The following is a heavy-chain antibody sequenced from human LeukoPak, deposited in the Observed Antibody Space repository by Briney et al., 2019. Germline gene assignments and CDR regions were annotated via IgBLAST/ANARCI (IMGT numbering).Heavy chain of an antibody. CDR1: GGSFSGYY. V-gene: IGHV4-34*01. Sequence: SETLSLTCAVYGGSFSGYYWSWIRQPPGKGLEWIGEINHSGSTNYNPSLKSRVTISVDTSKNQFSLKLSSVTAADTAVYYCARERRMYYDILTGPIYYYYGMDVWGQGTTVTVSS. CDR3: ARERRMYYDILTGPIYYYYGMDV. CDR2: INHSGST. J-gene: IGHJ6*02. D-gene: IGHD3-9*01.